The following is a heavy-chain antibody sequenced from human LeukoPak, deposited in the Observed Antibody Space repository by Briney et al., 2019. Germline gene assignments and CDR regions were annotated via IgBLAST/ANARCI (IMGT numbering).Heavy chain of an antibody. Sequence: PSETLSLTCTVSGGSISSYYWSWIRQPPGKGLEWIGYIYYSGGTNYNPSLKSRVTISVDTSKNQFSLKLSSVTAADTAVYYCARAVAGARIYYYYYYMDVWGKGTTVTISS. CDR1: GGSISSYY. J-gene: IGHJ6*03. D-gene: IGHD6-19*01. V-gene: IGHV4-59*01. CDR2: IYYSGGT. CDR3: ARAVAGARIYYYYYYMDV.